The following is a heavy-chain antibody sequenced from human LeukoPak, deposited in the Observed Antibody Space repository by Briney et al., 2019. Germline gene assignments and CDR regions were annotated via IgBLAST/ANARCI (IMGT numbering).Heavy chain of an antibody. CDR3: ARRGDGGRSFDY. V-gene: IGHV3-53*01. D-gene: IGHD4-23*01. Sequence: GGSLRLSCAASGFTVSDNYMSWVRQAPGKGLEWVSLIYSASSTYYADSVTGRFTISRDNSKNTLFLQMNSLRAEDTAVYYCARRGDGGRSFDYWGQGTLVTVSS. CDR1: GFTVSDNY. J-gene: IGHJ4*02. CDR2: IYSASST.